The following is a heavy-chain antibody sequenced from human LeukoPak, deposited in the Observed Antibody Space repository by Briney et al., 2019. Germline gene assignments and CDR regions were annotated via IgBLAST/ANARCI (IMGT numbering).Heavy chain of an antibody. CDR3: AHSKTCYYDSSGYFCLYGMGG. D-gene: IGHD3-22*01. V-gene: IGHV3-21*01. J-gene: IGHJ6*02. Sequence: GGSLRLSCAASGFTFSNYGMNWVRQTPDKGLEWVASIRSTSSYIYYTDSVRGRFPISRDNTKNSLYLQMNSLRAEDTAVYYCAHSKTCYYDSSGYFCLYGMGGWGQGTTVTVSS. CDR2: IRSTSSYI. CDR1: GFTFSNYG.